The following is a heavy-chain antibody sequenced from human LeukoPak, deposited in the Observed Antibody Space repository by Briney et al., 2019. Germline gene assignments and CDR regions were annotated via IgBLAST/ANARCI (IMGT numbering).Heavy chain of an antibody. J-gene: IGHJ1*01. CDR2: ISRNSGSI. Sequence: GGSLRLSCAASGFICSTYSLSWVRQAPGKGLEWVSYISRNSGSIYYAYSVKGRFTISIDNAKNSLYLQMNSLRAEDTAVYYCARPLDDYADYVSYLQHGGEGTLVTVSS. D-gene: IGHD4-17*01. CDR3: ARPLDDYADYVSYLQH. V-gene: IGHV3-48*01. CDR1: GFICSTYS.